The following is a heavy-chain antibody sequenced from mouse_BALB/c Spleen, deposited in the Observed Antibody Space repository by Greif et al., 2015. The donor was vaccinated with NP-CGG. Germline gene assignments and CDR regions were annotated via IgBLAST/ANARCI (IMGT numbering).Heavy chain of an antibody. CDR3: EILFYYDYDVTYYYAMDY. CDR2: INPYNGDT. V-gene: IGHV1-37*01. Sequence: VQLKESGPELVKPGASVKISCKASGYSFTGYFMNWVKQSHGKSLEWIGRINPYNGDTFYNQKFKGKATLTVDKSSSTAHMELLSLTSEDSAVYYCEILFYYDYDVTYYYAMDYWGQGTSVTVSS. D-gene: IGHD2-4*01. CDR1: GYSFTGYF. J-gene: IGHJ4*01.